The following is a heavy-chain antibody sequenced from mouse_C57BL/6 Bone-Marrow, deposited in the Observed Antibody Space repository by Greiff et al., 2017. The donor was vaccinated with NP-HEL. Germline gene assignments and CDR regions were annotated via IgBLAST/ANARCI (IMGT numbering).Heavy chain of an antibody. V-gene: IGHV5-16*01. J-gene: IGHJ4*01. Sequence: EVKLVESAGGLVQPGSSMKLSCTASGFTFSDYYMAWVRQVPEKGLEWVANINYDGSSTYYLDSLKSRFIISRDNAKNILYLQMSSLKSEDTATYYCAREGSSDYYAMDYWGQGTSVTVSS. CDR2: INYDGSST. CDR3: AREGSSDYYAMDY. CDR1: GFTFSDYY. D-gene: IGHD1-1*01.